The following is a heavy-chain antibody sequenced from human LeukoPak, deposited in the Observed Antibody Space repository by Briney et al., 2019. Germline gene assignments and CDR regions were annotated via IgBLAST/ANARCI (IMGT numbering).Heavy chain of an antibody. CDR2: IYYSGST. D-gene: IGHD2-8*01. V-gene: IGHV4-39*01. CDR3: ARHEATKAHFDY. CDR1: GGSISSSSYY. J-gene: IGHJ4*02. Sequence: SSETLSLTCTVSGGSISSSSYYWGWIRQPPGKGLEWIGSIYYSGSTYYNPSLKSRVTISVGTSKNQFSLKLSSVAAADTAVYYCARHEATKAHFDYWGQGTLVTVSS.